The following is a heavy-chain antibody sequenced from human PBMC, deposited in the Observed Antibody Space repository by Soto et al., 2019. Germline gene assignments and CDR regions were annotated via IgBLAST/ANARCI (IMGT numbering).Heavy chain of an antibody. CDR3: AKGEEDTAMGDLAGYYGMDV. J-gene: IGHJ6*02. D-gene: IGHD5-18*01. CDR2: ISWDGGST. CDR1: GFTFDDYT. V-gene: IGHV3-43*01. Sequence: EVQLVESGGVVVQPGGSLRLSCAASGFTFDDYTMHWVRQAPGKGLEWVSLISWDGGSTYYADSVKGRFTISRDNSKNSLYLQMNSLRTEDTALYYCAKGEEDTAMGDLAGYYGMDVWGQGTTVTVSS.